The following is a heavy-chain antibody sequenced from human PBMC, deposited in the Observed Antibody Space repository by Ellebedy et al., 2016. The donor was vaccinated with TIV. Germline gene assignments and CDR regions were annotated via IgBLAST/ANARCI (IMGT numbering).Heavy chain of an antibody. CDR3: ASSLDYGDYGWFDP. Sequence: AASVKVSCKASGGTFSSYAISWVRQAPGQGLEWMGIINPSGGSTSYAQKFQGRVTMTRDTSTSTVYMELSSLRSEDTAVYYCASSLDYGDYGWFDPWGQGTLVTVSS. D-gene: IGHD4-17*01. CDR2: INPSGGST. V-gene: IGHV1-46*01. CDR1: GGTFSSYA. J-gene: IGHJ5*02.